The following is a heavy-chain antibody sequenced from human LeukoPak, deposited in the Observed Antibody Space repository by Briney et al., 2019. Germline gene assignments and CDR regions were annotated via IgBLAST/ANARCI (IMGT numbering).Heavy chain of an antibody. CDR3: ARDQGYDPRDY. Sequence: ASVKVSCTASGYTFTSYYMHWVRQAPGQGLEWMGIINPSGGSTSYAQKFQGRVTMTRDTSTSTVYMELSSLRSEDTAAYYCARDQGYDPRDYWGQGTLVTVSS. D-gene: IGHD2-2*01. CDR2: INPSGGST. V-gene: IGHV1-46*01. J-gene: IGHJ4*02. CDR1: GYTFTSYY.